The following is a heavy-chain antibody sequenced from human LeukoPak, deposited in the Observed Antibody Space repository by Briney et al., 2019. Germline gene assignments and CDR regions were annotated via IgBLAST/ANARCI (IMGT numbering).Heavy chain of an antibody. CDR3: ARVIGAQESYFAY. D-gene: IGHD3-22*01. Sequence: ASVKVSCKASGHTFTDYYMHWVRQAPGQVLEWMGCINPNSGGSNYAQKFQGRVTMTRDTSISTAYMELSRLTSDDTAVYYCARVIGAQESYFAYWGQGNLVTVSS. CDR2: INPNSGGS. V-gene: IGHV1-2*02. CDR1: GHTFTDYY. J-gene: IGHJ4*02.